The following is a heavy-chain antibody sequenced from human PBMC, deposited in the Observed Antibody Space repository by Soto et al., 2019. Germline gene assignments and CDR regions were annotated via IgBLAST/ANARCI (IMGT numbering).Heavy chain of an antibody. V-gene: IGHV4-34*01. D-gene: IGHD6-19*01. J-gene: IGHJ4*02. CDR3: ARGCWGSGWYRSPLNYFDY. Sequence: QVQLQQWGAGLLKPSETLSLTCAVYGGSFSGYYWSWIRQPPGKGLEWIGEINHSGSTNYNPSLKSRVTISVDTSKNQFSLKLSSVTAADTAVYYCARGCWGSGWYRSPLNYFDYWGQGTLVTVSS. CDR1: GGSFSGYY. CDR2: INHSGST.